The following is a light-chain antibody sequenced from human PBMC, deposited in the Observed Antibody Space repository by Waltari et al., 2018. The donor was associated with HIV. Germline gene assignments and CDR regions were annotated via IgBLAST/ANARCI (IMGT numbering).Light chain of an antibody. J-gene: IGLJ2*01. CDR3: ASWDNNVAGRV. CDR1: SSNIGNNP. Sequence: QSVLTQPPSASGSPGQRVTISCSGSSSNIGNNPTNWYQQLPGTAPKLLVDRDHQRPSGVPDRFSGSKSGTAGSLASSGLQSEDEGDYDCASWDNNVAGRVFGGRTRLTVL. V-gene: IGLV1-44*01. CDR2: RDH.